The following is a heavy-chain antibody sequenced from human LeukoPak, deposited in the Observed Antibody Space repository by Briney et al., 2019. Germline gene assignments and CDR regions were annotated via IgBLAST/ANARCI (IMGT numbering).Heavy chain of an antibody. V-gene: IGHV3-11*06. CDR2: XTSISSYT. CDR3: ASLYDILTGRRRYFDY. D-gene: IGHD3-9*01. CDR1: TFSVYY. J-gene: IGHJ4*02. Sequence: TFSVYYRXWMRXXPXXXVXXXXXXTSISSYTNYASSVKGRFTISRDNAKNSLYLQMNSLRAEDTAVYYCASLYDILTGRRRYFDYWGQGTLVTVSS.